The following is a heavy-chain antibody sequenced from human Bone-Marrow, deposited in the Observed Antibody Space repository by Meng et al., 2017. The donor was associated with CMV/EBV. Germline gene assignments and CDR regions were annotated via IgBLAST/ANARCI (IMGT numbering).Heavy chain of an antibody. CDR3: ARVGYYYYGMDV. J-gene: IGHJ6*02. Sequence: ASVKVSCKASGYTFTGYYMHWVRQAPGQGLEWMGIINPSGGSTSYAQKFQGRVTMTRDTSTSTFYMELSSLRSEDTAVYYCARVGYYYYGMDVWGQGTTVTVSS. V-gene: IGHV1-46*01. CDR2: INPSGGST. CDR1: GYTFTGYY.